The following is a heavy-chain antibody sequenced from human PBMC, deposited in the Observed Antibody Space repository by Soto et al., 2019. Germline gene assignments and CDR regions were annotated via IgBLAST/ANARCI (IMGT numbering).Heavy chain of an antibody. CDR2: IYPGDSHT. CDR3: ARLGAGNSSSPVNYDGMDV. CDR1: GYRFTDYY. V-gene: IGHV5-51*01. Sequence: PGESLKISCEGSGYRFTDYYIAWVRQMPGKGLEWMGIIYPGDSHTTYSPSFQGQVSISGDKSINTAYLQWSSLKASDTAVYYCARLGAGNSSSPVNYDGMDVWGQGTTVTVSS. J-gene: IGHJ6*02. D-gene: IGHD6-6*01.